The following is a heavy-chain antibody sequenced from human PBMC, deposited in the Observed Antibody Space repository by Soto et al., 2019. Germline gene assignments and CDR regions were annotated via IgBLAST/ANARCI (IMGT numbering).Heavy chain of an antibody. Sequence: GSLRLSCAASGFTFSSYGMHWVRQAPGKGLEWVAVISYDGSNKYYADSVKGRFTISRDNSKNTLYLQMNSLRAEDTAVYYCAKDIALYGDYVYYYYGMDVWGQGTTVTVSS. CDR3: AKDIALYGDYVYYYYGMDV. CDR1: GFTFSSYG. V-gene: IGHV3-30*18. CDR2: ISYDGSNK. J-gene: IGHJ6*02. D-gene: IGHD4-17*01.